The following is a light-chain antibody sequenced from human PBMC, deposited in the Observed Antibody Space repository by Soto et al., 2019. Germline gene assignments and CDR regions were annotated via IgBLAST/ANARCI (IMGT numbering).Light chain of an antibody. CDR2: GAS. J-gene: IGKJ4*01. CDR3: HQRSNWPPFT. V-gene: IGKV3-15*01. CDR1: QSVSSN. Sequence: EIVMTQSPATLSVSPGERATLSCRASQSVSSNLAWYQQKPGQAPTLLIYGASARATGIPARFSGSGSGTEFTLTISSLQSEDFAVYYCHQRSNWPPFTFGGGTKVDIK.